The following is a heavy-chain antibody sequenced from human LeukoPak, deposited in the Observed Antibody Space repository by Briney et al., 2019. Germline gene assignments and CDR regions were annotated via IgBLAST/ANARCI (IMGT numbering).Heavy chain of an antibody. V-gene: IGHV1-46*01. CDR3: ARDRLSGDAFDI. Sequence: GASVKVSCKASGYTFTSYYMHWVRQAPGQGLEWMGIINPSGGSTSYAQKFQGRVTMTRDMSTSTVYMELSSLRSEDTAVYYCARDRLSGDAFDIWGQGTMVTVSS. J-gene: IGHJ3*02. CDR1: GYTFTSYY. CDR2: INPSGGST. D-gene: IGHD3-10*01.